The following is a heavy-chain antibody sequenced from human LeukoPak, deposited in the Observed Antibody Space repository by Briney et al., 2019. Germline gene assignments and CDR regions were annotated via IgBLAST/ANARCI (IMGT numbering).Heavy chain of an antibody. CDR3: ARAGGRSWFDP. CDR2: INPNSGGT. V-gene: IGHV1-2*02. Sequence: ASVKVSCKASGYTFTSYYMHCVRQAPGQGLEWMGWINPNSGGTNYAQKFQGRVTMTTDTSMSTAYMELSRLTSDDTAVYYCARAGGRSWFDPWGQGTLVTVSS. CDR1: GYTFTSYY. J-gene: IGHJ5*02.